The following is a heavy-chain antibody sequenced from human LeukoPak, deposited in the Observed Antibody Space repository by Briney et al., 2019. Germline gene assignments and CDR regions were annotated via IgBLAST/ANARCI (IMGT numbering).Heavy chain of an antibody. Sequence: ASVKVSCKASGYIFTGNYLHWVRQAPGQGLEWMGWINPNSGGTNYAQKFQGRVTMTRDTSISTAYMELSRLRSDDTAVYYCARESMVGATTLDYWGQGTLVTVSS. J-gene: IGHJ4*02. V-gene: IGHV1-2*02. CDR2: INPNSGGT. CDR3: ARESMVGATTLDY. CDR1: GYIFTGNY. D-gene: IGHD1-26*01.